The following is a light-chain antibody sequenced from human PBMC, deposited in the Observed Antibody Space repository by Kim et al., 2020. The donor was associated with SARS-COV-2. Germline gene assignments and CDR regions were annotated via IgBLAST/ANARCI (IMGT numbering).Light chain of an antibody. J-gene: IGLJ1*01. V-gene: IGLV2-14*03. Sequence: QSALTQPASVSGSPGQSITISCTGSSSDVGRYNYVSWYQHHPGKAHKLLIYDVNKRPSGTSNRFSGSKSGNTASLSISGLQAEDEADYYCSSYTSSSAFDYVFGTGTKVTVL. CDR3: SSYTSSSAFDYV. CDR1: SSDVGRYNY. CDR2: DVN.